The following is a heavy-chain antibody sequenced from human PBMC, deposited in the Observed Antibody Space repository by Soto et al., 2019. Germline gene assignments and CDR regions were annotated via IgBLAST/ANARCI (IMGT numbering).Heavy chain of an antibody. V-gene: IGHV3-7*05. CDR3: ARKGYYYVAIDY. D-gene: IGHD3-22*01. J-gene: IGHJ4*02. CDR2: IKQDGSEK. CDR1: GFTFRSYW. Sequence: GSLRLSCAASGFTFRSYWMSWVRQAPGKGLEWVANIKQDGSEKYYVDSVKGRFTISRDNAKNSLYLQMNSLRAEYTAVYYCARKGYYYVAIDYWGQGTLVTVSS.